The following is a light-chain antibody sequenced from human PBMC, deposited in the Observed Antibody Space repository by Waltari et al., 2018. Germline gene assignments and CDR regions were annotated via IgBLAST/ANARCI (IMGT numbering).Light chain of an antibody. J-gene: IGLJ3*02. Sequence: SYELTQPPSVSVSPGQTARITCSGDALPNQYAFWYRQKPGQAPVLVMFKDNERPSGIPERFSGASSGTTVMLTITGVQEEDEADDYCQSADITGLYSVLFGGGTKLTVL. CDR2: KDN. CDR1: ALPNQY. V-gene: IGLV3-25*03. CDR3: QSADITGLYSVL.